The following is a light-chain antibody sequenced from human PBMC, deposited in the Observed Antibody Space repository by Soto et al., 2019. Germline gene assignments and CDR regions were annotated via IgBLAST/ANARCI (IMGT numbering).Light chain of an antibody. CDR1: SSDVGGYNY. J-gene: IGLJ2*01. CDR2: DVS. Sequence: QSALTQPASVSGSPGQSIAISCTGTSSDVGGYNYVSWYQQHPGKAPKLIIYDVSSRPSGVSDRFSGSKSVHTASLTISGLQAEDEADYYFSSYTSSSTLVFGGGTKLTVL. CDR3: SSYTSSSTLV. V-gene: IGLV2-14*03.